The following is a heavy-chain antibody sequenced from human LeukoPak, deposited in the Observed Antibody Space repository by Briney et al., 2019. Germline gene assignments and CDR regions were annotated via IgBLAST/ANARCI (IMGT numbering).Heavy chain of an antibody. D-gene: IGHD6-13*01. V-gene: IGHV3-7*01. CDR3: ARDPDSSSFDY. Sequence: PGGSLRLSCTASGLNFRTSWMSWVRQSPGKGLEFLANIRYDGTVKNYVDSVKGRFTISRDNPKNSLYLQMDSLRADDTAVYYYARDPDSSSFDYWARESWSPSPQ. CDR1: GLNFRTSW. CDR2: IRYDGTVK. J-gene: IGHJ4*02.